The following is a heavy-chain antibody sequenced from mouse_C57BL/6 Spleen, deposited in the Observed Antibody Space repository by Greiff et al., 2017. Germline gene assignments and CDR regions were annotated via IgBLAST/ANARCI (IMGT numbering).Heavy chain of an antibody. CDR3: TREYYSSVYYSMDY. CDR2: ISSGGDYT. Sequence: EVQLVESGGGLVKPGGSLKLSCAASGFTFSDYGMHWVRQAPEKGLEWVAYISSGGDYTYYADNVKGRFTISRDNARTTLYLQMSRLKSEDTAMYYCTREYYSSVYYSMDYWGQGTSVTVAS. CDR1: GFTFSDYG. V-gene: IGHV5-17*03. D-gene: IGHD2-5*01. J-gene: IGHJ4*01.